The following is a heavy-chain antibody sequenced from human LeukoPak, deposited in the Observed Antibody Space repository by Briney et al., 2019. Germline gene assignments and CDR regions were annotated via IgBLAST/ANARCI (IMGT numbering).Heavy chain of an antibody. J-gene: IGHJ6*02. CDR1: GGSMSNYY. CDR3: ARRRRIGPEGGDGMDV. V-gene: IGHV4-4*09. D-gene: IGHD3-16*01. Sequence: SETLSLTCTVSGGSMSNYYWTWIRLPPGQGLEWIGYIYNSGSTRYNPSLKSRVPISEAPSENQFSLRLDSVTAADTATDCCARRRRIGPEGGDGMDVWGLGTTVTVSS. CDR2: IYNSGST.